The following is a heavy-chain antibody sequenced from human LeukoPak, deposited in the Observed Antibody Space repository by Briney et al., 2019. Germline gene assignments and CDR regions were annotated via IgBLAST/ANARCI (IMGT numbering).Heavy chain of an antibody. CDR1: GFTVSSNY. CDR2: ICSTGTT. J-gene: IGHJ5*02. CDR3: ARDNWFDA. Sequence: GGSLRLSCAASGFTVSSNYMSWVRQAPGKGLEWVSVICSTGTTFYADSVKGRFTISRDNSKNTLSLQMNSLRAEDTAVYYCARDNWFDAWGQGTLVTVSS. V-gene: IGHV3-53*01.